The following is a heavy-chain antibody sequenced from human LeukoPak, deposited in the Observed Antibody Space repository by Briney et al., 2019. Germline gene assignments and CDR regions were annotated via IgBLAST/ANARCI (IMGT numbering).Heavy chain of an antibody. V-gene: IGHV3-74*01. CDR2: INTDESIT. CDR3: ARGLVPGFLDY. Sequence: GGSLRLSCAASGFTFSGYWMHWVRQAPGKGLVWVSRINTDESITTYADSVKGRFTISRDNAKNTLYLQMNSLRAEDTAVYYCARGLVPGFLDYWGQGTPVTVSS. CDR1: GFTFSGYW. D-gene: IGHD4-11*01. J-gene: IGHJ4*02.